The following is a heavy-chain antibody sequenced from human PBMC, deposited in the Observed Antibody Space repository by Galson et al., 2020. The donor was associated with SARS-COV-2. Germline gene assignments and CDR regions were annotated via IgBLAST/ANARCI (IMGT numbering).Heavy chain of an antibody. D-gene: IGHD5-12*01. CDR1: GYTFTNSY. V-gene: IGHV1-2*02. CDR3: ARNSIYSGYNYVDV. CDR2: INPTKDVT. Sequence: ASVKVSCKASGYTFTNSYMHWVRQAPGQGLEWMGWINPTKDVTNYAQNFQGRVTMTSDTSIRTVYMELARLTSDDTAVYYCARNSIYSGYNYVDVWGQGTTVTVSS. J-gene: IGHJ6*02.